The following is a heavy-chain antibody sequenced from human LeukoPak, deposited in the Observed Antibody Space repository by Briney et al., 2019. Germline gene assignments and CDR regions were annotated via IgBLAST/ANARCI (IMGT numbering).Heavy chain of an antibody. CDR2: INHSGST. V-gene: IGHV4-39*07. D-gene: IGHD1-14*01. CDR1: GGSISSSSYY. Sequence: ASETLSLTCTVSGGSISSSSYYWGWIRQPPGKGLEWIGEINHSGSTNYNPSLKSRVTISVDTSKNQFSLKLSSVTAADTAVYYCARAPYGPELQRTGNDYWGQGTLVTVSS. J-gene: IGHJ4*02. CDR3: ARAPYGPELQRTGNDY.